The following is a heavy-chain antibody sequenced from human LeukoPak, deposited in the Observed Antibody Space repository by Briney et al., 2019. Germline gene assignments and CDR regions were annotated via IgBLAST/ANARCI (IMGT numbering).Heavy chain of an antibody. CDR2: INTDEGST. V-gene: IGHV3-74*01. CDR3: GLSMVRALSPDY. CDR1: GFTFSNYW. D-gene: IGHD3-10*01. J-gene: IGHJ4*02. Sequence: PGGSLRLSCAGSGFTFSNYWMHWVRQAPGKGLVWVSGINTDEGSTNYADSVKGRFTISRQNAKNTLYLQMDSLGDEDTAVYYCGLSMVRALSPDYWGQGTLVTVSS.